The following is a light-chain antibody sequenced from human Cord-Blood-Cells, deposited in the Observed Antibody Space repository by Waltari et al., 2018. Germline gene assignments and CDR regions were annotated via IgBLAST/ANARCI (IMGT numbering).Light chain of an antibody. V-gene: IGLV2-23*02. J-gene: IGLJ2*01. CDR3: CSYAGSSTYVV. Sequence: QSALTQPASVSGSPGQSITISCTGTSSDVGSYNLVSWYQQHPGKAPKLMIYEVRKRPSGVSNRFAGFKSGKTASLTISGLQAEDEADYYCCSYAGSSTYVVFGGGTKLTVL. CDR1: SSDVGSYNL. CDR2: EVR.